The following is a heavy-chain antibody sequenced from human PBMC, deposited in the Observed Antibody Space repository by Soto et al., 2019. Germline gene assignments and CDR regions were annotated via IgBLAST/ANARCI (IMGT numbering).Heavy chain of an antibody. V-gene: IGHV1-46*01. CDR2: ISPSGGGT. CDR1: GYPFTDYY. J-gene: IGHJ1*01. CDR3: ARGYYFDSSGYYSREFLQH. D-gene: IGHD3-22*01. Sequence: EASVKVSCKASGYPFTDYYMHWVRQAPGRGLEWMEIISPSGGGTKYAQKFQGRVTMTRDTSTNTAYMELRSLRSEDTAIYYCARGYYFDSSGYYSREFLQHWGQGTLVIVSS.